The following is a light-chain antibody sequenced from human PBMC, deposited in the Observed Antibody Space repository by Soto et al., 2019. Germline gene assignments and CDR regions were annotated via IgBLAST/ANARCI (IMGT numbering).Light chain of an antibody. Sequence: QSVLTQPPSVSGAPGQRVTISCTGSSSNIGAGYDVHWYQQLPGTAPKLLIYGNSNRPSGVPDRFSGSKSGTSASLAITGLQAEDEADYYCRSYDSSPRVVFGGGTQLTVL. J-gene: IGLJ2*01. V-gene: IGLV1-40*01. CDR1: SSNIGAGYD. CDR2: GNS. CDR3: RSYDSSPRVV.